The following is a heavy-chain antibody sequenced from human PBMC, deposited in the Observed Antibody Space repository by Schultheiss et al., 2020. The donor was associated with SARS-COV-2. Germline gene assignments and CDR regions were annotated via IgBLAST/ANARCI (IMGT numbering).Heavy chain of an antibody. V-gene: IGHV4-61*01. CDR2: IYYSGST. CDR1: GGSVSSGSYY. CDR3: ARLGSSGWYDCFDY. J-gene: IGHJ4*02. Sequence: SETLSLTCTVSGGSVSSGSYYWSWIRQPPGKGLEWIGYIYYSGSTYYNPSLKSRVSISLDTSKNQFSLKLSSVTAADTAVYYCARLGSSGWYDCFDYWGQGTLVTVSS. D-gene: IGHD6-19*01.